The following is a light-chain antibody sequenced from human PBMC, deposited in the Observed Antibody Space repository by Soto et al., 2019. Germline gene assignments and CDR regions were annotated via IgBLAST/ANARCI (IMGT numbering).Light chain of an antibody. CDR3: QSYDSSQKVV. J-gene: IGLJ3*02. CDR1: GGSIASSS. CDR2: DDN. V-gene: IGLV6-57*02. Sequence: NFMLTQPHSVSESPGKTVTISCTGSGGSIASSSVQWYQQRPGSAPTTVIYDDNQRPSGVPDRFSGSIDSSSNSASLTISGLKTEDEADYYCQSYDSSQKVVFGGGTKLTVL.